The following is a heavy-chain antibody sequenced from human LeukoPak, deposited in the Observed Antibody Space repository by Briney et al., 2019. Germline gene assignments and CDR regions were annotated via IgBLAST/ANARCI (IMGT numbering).Heavy chain of an antibody. V-gene: IGHV3-23*01. CDR2: ISGSGGST. CDR3: AKDGLSRGYCSGGSCYSRYYFDY. Sequence: GGPLRLSCAASGFTFSSYAMSWVRQAPGKGLEWVSAISGSGGSTYYADSVKGRFTISRDNSKNTLYLQMNSLRAEDTAVYYCAKDGLSRGYCSGGSCYSRYYFDYWGQGTLVTVSS. J-gene: IGHJ4*02. D-gene: IGHD2-15*01. CDR1: GFTFSSYA.